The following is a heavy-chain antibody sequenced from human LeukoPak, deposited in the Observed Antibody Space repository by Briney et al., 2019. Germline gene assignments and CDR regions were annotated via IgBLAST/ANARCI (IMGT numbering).Heavy chain of an antibody. J-gene: IGHJ4*02. D-gene: IGHD3-22*01. Sequence: ASVKVSCKASGYTFTSYGISWVRQAPGQGLEWMGWISAYNGSTNYAQKLQGRVTMTTDTSTSTAYMELRSLRSDDTAVYYCAREDIVVVNFDYWGQGTLVTVSS. CDR3: AREDIVVVNFDY. CDR2: ISAYNGST. V-gene: IGHV1-18*04. CDR1: GYTFTSYG.